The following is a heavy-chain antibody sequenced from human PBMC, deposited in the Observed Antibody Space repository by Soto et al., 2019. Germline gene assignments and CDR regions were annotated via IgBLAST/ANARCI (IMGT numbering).Heavy chain of an antibody. Sequence: TLSLTCGVSCSSIIPYNLWVLIRQPPGKGLEWIGYIHHTGFTYSNPSLKSRLTMSVDTSKNQFSLKLSSVTAVDTAVYYCATKDNGKYFFDYWGQGTLVT. CDR3: ATKDNGKYFFDY. V-gene: IGHV4-28*01. D-gene: IGHD1-26*01. J-gene: IGHJ4*02. CDR1: CSSIIPYNL. CDR2: IHHTGFT.